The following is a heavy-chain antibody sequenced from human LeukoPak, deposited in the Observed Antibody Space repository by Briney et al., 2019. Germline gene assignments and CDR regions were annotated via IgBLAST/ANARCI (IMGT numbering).Heavy chain of an antibody. CDR3: ARGGLYGDYYFDY. D-gene: IGHD2-21*02. CDR1: GFTFTSYW. J-gene: IGHJ4*02. V-gene: IGHV3-7*04. CDR2: TKHDGSER. Sequence: GGSLRLSCAASGFTFTSYWMTWVRQAPGKGLEWVANTKHDGSERYYVDSVKGRFTISRDNVKNSLFLQMDSLRAEDTAVYYCARGGLYGDYYFDYWGQGTLVTVTS.